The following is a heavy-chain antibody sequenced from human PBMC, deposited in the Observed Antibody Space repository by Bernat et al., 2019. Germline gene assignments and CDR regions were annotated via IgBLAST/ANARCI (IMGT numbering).Heavy chain of an antibody. J-gene: IGHJ4*02. D-gene: IGHD5-18*01. Sequence: QLQLQESGPGLVKPSETLSFTCTVSGDSISNDKYYWGWIRQPPGKGLEWIGSIYYSGKTFYNPSLKSRVTISIDTSKNQFSLRLNSVTAADTAFYYCARRNVDTAMVVSWGRGTLVTVSS. CDR2: IYYSGKT. CDR1: GDSISNDKYY. V-gene: IGHV4-39*01. CDR3: ARRNVDTAMVVS.